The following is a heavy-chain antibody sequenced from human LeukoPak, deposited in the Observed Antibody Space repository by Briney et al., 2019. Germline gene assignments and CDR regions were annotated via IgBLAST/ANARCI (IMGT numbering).Heavy chain of an antibody. V-gene: IGHV1-69*02. J-gene: IGHJ6*02. CDR2: IIPILGIA. D-gene: IGHD5-24*01. Sequence: SVKVSCKASGGTFSSYTISWVRQAPGQGLEWMGRIIPILGIANYAQKFQGRVTITADKSTSTAYMELSSLRSEDTVVYYCAMRWLQLGRGTDVWGQGTTVTVSS. CDR1: GGTFSSYT. CDR3: AMRWLQLGRGTDV.